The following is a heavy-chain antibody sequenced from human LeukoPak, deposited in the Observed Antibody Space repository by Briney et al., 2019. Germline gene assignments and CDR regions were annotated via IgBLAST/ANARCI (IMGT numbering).Heavy chain of an antibody. CDR1: GGSLSSYC. CDR3: ARAVAARRDHYYYYYMDV. J-gene: IGHJ6*03. CDR2: IYYSGST. V-gene: IGHV4-59*01. Sequence: SETLSLTCTVSGGSLSSYCWSWLRQPPGKGLEWIGYIYYSGSTNYNPSLKSRVTISVDTSKNQFSLMLSSVTAADTAVYYCARAVAARRDHYYYYYMDVWGKGTTVTVSS. D-gene: IGHD6-6*01.